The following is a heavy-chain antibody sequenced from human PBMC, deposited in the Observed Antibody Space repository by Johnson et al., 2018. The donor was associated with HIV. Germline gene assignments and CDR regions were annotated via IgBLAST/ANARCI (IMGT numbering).Heavy chain of an antibody. CDR1: GFTFSSYW. CDR2: ISSDGSST. V-gene: IGHV3-74*02. CDR3: ARGWKDSGSYYLIDAFDI. D-gene: IGHD1-26*01. Sequence: VQLVESGGGLVQPGGSLILSCAASGFTFSSYWMHWVRQAPGKGLVWVSRISSDGSSTYYADSVKGRFTISRDNSKNTLYLQMNSLRAEDTAVYYCARGWKDSGSYYLIDAFDIWGQGTMVTVSS. J-gene: IGHJ3*02.